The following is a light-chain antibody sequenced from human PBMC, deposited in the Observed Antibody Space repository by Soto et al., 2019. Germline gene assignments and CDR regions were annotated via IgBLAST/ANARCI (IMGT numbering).Light chain of an antibody. V-gene: IGLV2-14*01. J-gene: IGLJ1*01. CDR2: EVS. CDR1: SSDVGGYNY. CDR3: GSYTSSRIYV. Sequence: QSVLTQPASVSVSPGQSITISCTGTSSDVGGYNYVSWYQQHPGKAPKLVIYEVSNRPSGVSDRFSGSKSGNTASLTISGLQAADEADYYCGSYTSSRIYVFGAGTKVTVL.